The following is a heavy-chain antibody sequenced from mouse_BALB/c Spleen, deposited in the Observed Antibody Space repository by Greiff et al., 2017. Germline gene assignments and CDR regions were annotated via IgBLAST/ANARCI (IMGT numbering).Heavy chain of an antibody. D-gene: IGHD3-3*01. CDR3: ARGGRYYAMDY. V-gene: IGHV14-3*02. CDR1: GFNIKDTY. J-gene: IGHJ4*01. Sequence: DVQLVESGAELVKPGASVKLSCTASGFNIKDTYMHWVKQRPEQGLEWIGRIDPANGNTKYDPKFQGKATITADTSSNTAYLQLSSLTSEDTAVYYCARGGRYYAMDYWGQGTSVTVSS. CDR2: IDPANGNT.